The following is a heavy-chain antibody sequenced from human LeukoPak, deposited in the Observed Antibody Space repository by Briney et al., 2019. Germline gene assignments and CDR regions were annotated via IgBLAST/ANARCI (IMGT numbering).Heavy chain of an antibody. V-gene: IGHV3-30*18. J-gene: IGHJ4*02. CDR2: ISYDGSNK. CDR3: AKGLGGGYGLSSSDY. Sequence: PGGSLRLSCAASGFTFSSYGMHWVRQAPGKGLEWVAVISYDGSNKYYADSVKGRFTISRDNSKNTLYLQMNSLRAEDTAVYYCAKGLGGGYGLSSSDYWGQGTLVTVSS. CDR1: GFTFSSYG. D-gene: IGHD1-26*01.